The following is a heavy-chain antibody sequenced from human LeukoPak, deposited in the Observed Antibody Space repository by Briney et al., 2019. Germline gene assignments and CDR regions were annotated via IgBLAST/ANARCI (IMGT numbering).Heavy chain of an antibody. V-gene: IGHV3-23*01. CDR3: AKDLPYYYGSGSSFDY. CDR1: GFTFSCYA. CDR2: ISGSGGST. J-gene: IGHJ4*02. D-gene: IGHD3-10*01. Sequence: PGGSLRLSCSASGFTFSCYAMSWVRQAPGKGLEWVSAISGSGGSTYHAVSVKGRFTISRDNSKNTLYLQMNSLRAEDTAVYYCAKDLPYYYGSGSSFDYWGRGTLVTVSS.